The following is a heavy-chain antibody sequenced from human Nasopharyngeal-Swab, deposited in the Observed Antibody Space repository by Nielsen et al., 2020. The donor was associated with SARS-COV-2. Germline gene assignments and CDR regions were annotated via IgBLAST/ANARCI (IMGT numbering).Heavy chain of an antibody. Sequence: ETLSLTCAASGFTFSSYWMSWVRQAPGKGLEWVANIKQDGSEKYYVDSVKGRFTISRDNAKNSLYLQMNSLRAEDTAVYYCARGYSSPDVWGKGTTVTVSS. J-gene: IGHJ6*04. D-gene: IGHD6-13*01. CDR2: IKQDGSEK. V-gene: IGHV3-7*01. CDR3: ARGYSSPDV. CDR1: GFTFSSYW.